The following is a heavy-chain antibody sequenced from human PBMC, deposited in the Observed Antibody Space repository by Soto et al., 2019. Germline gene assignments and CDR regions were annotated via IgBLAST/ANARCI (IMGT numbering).Heavy chain of an antibody. J-gene: IGHJ6*02. V-gene: IGHV3-7*03. CDR2: IKQDGSEK. D-gene: IGHD5-12*01. CDR3: ARDQPGYDFPAGPIEDV. Sequence: GGYLRLSCAASGFTTSSHWMSWVRQAIGKGQAWVANIKQDGSEKYYVDPVKGRFTISRDNAKHSLYLQMNSLRAEDTAVYYCARDQPGYDFPAGPIEDVWGQGTTVTVSS. CDR1: GFTTSSHW.